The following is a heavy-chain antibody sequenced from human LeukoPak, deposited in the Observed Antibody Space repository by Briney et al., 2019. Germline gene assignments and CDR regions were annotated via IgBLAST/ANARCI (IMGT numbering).Heavy chain of an antibody. CDR1: GFTLSSSG. CDR3: ARDVGSAPFDY. Sequence: PGGSLRLSCAASGFTLSSSGMHWVRQAPGEGLEWVAVIWGDENHKYYGDSVRGRFTISRDNAKNTLYLQMDSLRVEDTAVYYCARDVGSAPFDYWGQGTLVTVSS. CDR2: IWGDENHK. D-gene: IGHD6-25*01. V-gene: IGHV3-33*01. J-gene: IGHJ4*02.